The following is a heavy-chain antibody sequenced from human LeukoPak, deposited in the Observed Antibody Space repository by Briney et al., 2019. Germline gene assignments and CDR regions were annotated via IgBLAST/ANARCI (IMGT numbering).Heavy chain of an antibody. D-gene: IGHD1-20*01. V-gene: IGHV4-34*01. CDR2: INHSGST. Sequence: SETLSLTCAVYGGSFSGYYWSWIRQPPGKGLEWIGEINHSGSTNYNPSLKSRVTISVDTSKNQFSLKLSSVTAADTAVYYCARGITGTYSVDYWGQGTLVTVSS. CDR3: ARGITGTYSVDY. CDR1: GGSFSGYY. J-gene: IGHJ4*02.